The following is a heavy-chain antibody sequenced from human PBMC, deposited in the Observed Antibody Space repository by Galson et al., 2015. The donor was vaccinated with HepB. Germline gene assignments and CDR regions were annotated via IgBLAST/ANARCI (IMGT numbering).Heavy chain of an antibody. V-gene: IGHV3-23*01. D-gene: IGHD6-19*01. Sequence: SLRLSCAASGFTFSSYAMIWVRQAPGTGLEWVSGISGSGGSTYYADSVKGRLTISRDNSKNTLYLQMNSLRAEDTALYYCAKDHSSDWHTVSGAIDYWGQGTLVTVSS. J-gene: IGHJ4*02. CDR2: ISGSGGST. CDR3: AKDHSSDWHTVSGAIDY. CDR1: GFTFSSYA.